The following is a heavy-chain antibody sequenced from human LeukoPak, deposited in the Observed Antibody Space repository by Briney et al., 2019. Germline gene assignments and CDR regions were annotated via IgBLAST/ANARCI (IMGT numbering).Heavy chain of an antibody. CDR1: GFTFSSYA. CDR3: AKDLGYCSGGSCYYQYYYYYGMDV. J-gene: IGHJ6*04. Sequence: PGRSLRLSCAASGFTFSSYAMHWVRQAPGKGLEWVAVIPYDGSNKYYADSVKGRFTISRDNSKNTLYLQMNSLRAEDTAVYYCAKDLGYCSGGSCYYQYYYYYGMDVWGKGTTVTVSS. V-gene: IGHV3-30*04. D-gene: IGHD2-15*01. CDR2: IPYDGSNK.